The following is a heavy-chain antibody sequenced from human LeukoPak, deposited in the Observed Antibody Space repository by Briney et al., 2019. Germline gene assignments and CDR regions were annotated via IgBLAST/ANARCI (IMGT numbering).Heavy chain of an antibody. CDR1: GFSLSTSGVG. V-gene: IGHV2-5*02. CDR2: IYWDDDE. Sequence: SGPTLVNPTQTLTLTCTFSGFSLSTSGVGVGWIRQPPGKALEWLALIYWDDDERYSPSLKSRLTITKDTSKNQVVLTMTNMDPVDTATYHCAHGQTGVDQFDYWGQGTLVTVSS. J-gene: IGHJ4*02. CDR3: AHGQTGVDQFDY. D-gene: IGHD3-3*01.